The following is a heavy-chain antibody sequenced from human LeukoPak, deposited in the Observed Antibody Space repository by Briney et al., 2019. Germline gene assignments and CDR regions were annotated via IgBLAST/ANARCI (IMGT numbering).Heavy chain of an antibody. Sequence: GASVNVSCKASGCTFSSYAISWVRQAPGQGLEWMGRIIPILGIANYAQKFQGRVTIPADKSTSTAYMELSSLRSEDTAVYYCARGVDYDILTTGNWFDPWGQGTLVTVSS. D-gene: IGHD3-9*01. CDR2: IIPILGIA. CDR1: GCTFSSYA. V-gene: IGHV1-69*04. J-gene: IGHJ5*02. CDR3: ARGVDYDILTTGNWFDP.